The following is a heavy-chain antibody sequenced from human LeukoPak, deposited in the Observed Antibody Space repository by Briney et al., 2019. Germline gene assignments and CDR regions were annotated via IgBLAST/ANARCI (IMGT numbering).Heavy chain of an antibody. J-gene: IGHJ4*02. CDR1: GFTFSSYA. CDR3: AKFYYDSSGYYFSPFDY. D-gene: IGHD3-22*01. CDR2: ISGSGRST. Sequence: GGSLRLSCAASGFTFSSYAMSWVRQAPGKGLEWVSAISGSGRSTYYADSVKGRFTISRDNSKNTLYLQMNSLRAEDTAVYYCAKFYYDSSGYYFSPFDYWGQGTLVTVSS. V-gene: IGHV3-23*01.